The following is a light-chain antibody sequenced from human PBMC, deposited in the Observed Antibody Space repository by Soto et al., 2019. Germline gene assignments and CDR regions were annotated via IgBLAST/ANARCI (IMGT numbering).Light chain of an antibody. V-gene: IGKV3-11*01. CDR2: DAS. J-gene: IGKJ4*01. Sequence: DILLTQSPATLSLSPGESATLSCRASQSISSYLAWYQQKPGQAPRLLISDASNRATGIPARFSGSGSGTDFTLTISSLEPEDFAVYFCQQRSNWLSFGGGTKVEIK. CDR1: QSISSY. CDR3: QQRSNWLS.